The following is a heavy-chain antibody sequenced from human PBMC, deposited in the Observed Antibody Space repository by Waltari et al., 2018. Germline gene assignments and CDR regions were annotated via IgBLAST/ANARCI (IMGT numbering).Heavy chain of an antibody. J-gene: IGHJ3*02. Sequence: EVQLVESGGGLVQPGGSLRLSCAASGFSLSNYWMSWVRQAPGKGLEWVANIRRDGVTQYYADSVRGRFTISKDNAKNSLFLQMDNLRVEDTAVYYCARDFIGGHSDSFDIWGQGTMVTVSS. CDR2: IRRDGVTQ. D-gene: IGHD3-10*01. CDR3: ARDFIGGHSDSFDI. CDR1: GFSLSNYW. V-gene: IGHV3-7*01.